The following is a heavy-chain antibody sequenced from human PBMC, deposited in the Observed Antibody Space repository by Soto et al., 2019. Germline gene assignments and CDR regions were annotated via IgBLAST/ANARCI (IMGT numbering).Heavy chain of an antibody. D-gene: IGHD3-22*01. CDR1: GYTYTIYA. Sequence: SVTVSCKASGYTYTIYAISWVRHAPGQGLECMGGLIPIFGTANYAQKFQGRVTITADESTSTAYMELSSLRAEDTAVYYCARDGSITYYYDSSPPGLRVTGPFDIWGQGTMVTVSS. J-gene: IGHJ3*02. CDR3: ARDGSITYYYDSSPPGLRVTGPFDI. V-gene: IGHV1-69*13. CDR2: LIPIFGTA.